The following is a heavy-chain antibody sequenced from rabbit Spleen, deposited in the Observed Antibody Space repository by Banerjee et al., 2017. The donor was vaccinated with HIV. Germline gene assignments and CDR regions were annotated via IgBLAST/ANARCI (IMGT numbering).Heavy chain of an antibody. CDR1: GVSFSGNSS. CDR3: ARDTGSSFSSYGMDL. V-gene: IGHV1S40*01. J-gene: IGHJ6*01. Sequence: QSLEESGGDLVKPGASLTLTCKASGVSFSGNSSMCWVRQAPGKGLEWIVCIDTGSSGFTYFASWAKGRFTISKTSSTTVTLQMTSLTAADTATYFCARDTGSSFSSYGMDLWGPGTLVTVS. D-gene: IGHD8-1*01. CDR2: IDTGSSGFT.